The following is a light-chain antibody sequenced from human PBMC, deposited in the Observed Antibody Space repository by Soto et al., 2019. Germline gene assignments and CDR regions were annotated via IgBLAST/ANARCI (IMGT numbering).Light chain of an antibody. V-gene: IGKV1-33*01. CDR1: QDISNS. CDR3: QQYDNPSIT. CDR2: DAS. J-gene: IGKJ5*01. Sequence: DIQMTQFPSSLYASLGDRVTITCQASQDISNSLNWYQQKPGKAPNLLIYDASNLETGVPSRFSGSGSGTDFTLIISSLQPEDIAAYYCQQYDNPSITFGQGTRLEFK.